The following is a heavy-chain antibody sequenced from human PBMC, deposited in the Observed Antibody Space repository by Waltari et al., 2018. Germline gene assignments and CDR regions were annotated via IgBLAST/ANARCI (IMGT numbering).Heavy chain of an antibody. CDR2: IYYSGSN. D-gene: IGHD3-22*01. V-gene: IGHV4-39*01. J-gene: IGHJ4*02. CDR1: GGYISSSSYY. Sequence: QLQLQESGPGLVKPSETLSLTCTVSGGYISSSSYYWGWIRQPPGKGLEWIGSIYYSGSNYYHPSLKSRVTISVDTSKNQFSLKLSSVTAADTAVYYCARLQPYYYDSSGYYYDYWCQGTLVTVSS. CDR3: ARLQPYYYDSSGYYYDY.